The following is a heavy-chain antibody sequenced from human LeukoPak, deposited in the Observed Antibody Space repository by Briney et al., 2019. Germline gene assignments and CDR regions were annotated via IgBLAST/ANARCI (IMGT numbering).Heavy chain of an antibody. CDR1: GFTFSDYY. J-gene: IGHJ4*02. CDR2: ISSSGSTI. D-gene: IGHD3-16*01. CDR3: ASVGSDYDYVWGSQTGY. Sequence: PGGSLRLSCAASGFTFSDYYLSCIRQAPGKGLEWVSYISSSGSTIYYADSVKGRFTISGDNAKNSLYLQMNSLRAEDTAVYYCASVGSDYDYVWGSQTGYRGQGTLVTVSS. V-gene: IGHV3-11*04.